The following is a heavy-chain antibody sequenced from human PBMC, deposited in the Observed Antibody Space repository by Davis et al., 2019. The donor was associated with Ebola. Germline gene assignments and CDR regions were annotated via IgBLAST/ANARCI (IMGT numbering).Heavy chain of an antibody. CDR1: GFTVSSNY. J-gene: IGHJ6*02. CDR2: IYSGGST. Sequence: GESLKISCAASGFTVSSNYMSWVRQAPGKGLEWVSVIYSGGSTYYADSVKGRFTISRDNSKNTLYLQMNSLRAEDTAVYYCARERIAAAGYYGMDVWGQGTTVTVSS. CDR3: ARERIAAAGYYGMDV. V-gene: IGHV3-66*02. D-gene: IGHD6-13*01.